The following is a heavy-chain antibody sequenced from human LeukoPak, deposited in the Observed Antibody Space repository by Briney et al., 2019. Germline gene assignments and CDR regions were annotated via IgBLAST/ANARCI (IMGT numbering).Heavy chain of an antibody. V-gene: IGHV3-9*01. CDR2: ISWNSGSI. CDR3: ARGRIVGATIDY. Sequence: PGRSLRLSCAASGFTFDDYAMHWVRQAPGKGLEWVSGISWNSGSIGYADSVKGRFTISRDNAKNSLYLQMNSLRVEDTALYYCARGRIVGATIDYWGQGTLVTVSS. J-gene: IGHJ4*02. CDR1: GFTFDDYA. D-gene: IGHD1-26*01.